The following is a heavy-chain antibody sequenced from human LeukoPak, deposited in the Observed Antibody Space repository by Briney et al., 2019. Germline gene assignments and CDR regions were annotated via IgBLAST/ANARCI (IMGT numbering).Heavy chain of an antibody. J-gene: IGHJ4*02. CDR1: GESVFSYGAS. V-gene: IGHV6-1*01. D-gene: IGHD5-24*01. Sequence: SQTLSLTCAISGESVFSYGASWNWIRQSPSRGLEWLGRTYYRSKWYNEYAESVKSRIIVNPDTSKNQFSLQLDSVTPEDTAVYYCVRGNYNFDYWGQGTLVTVSS. CDR3: VRGNYNFDY. CDR2: TYYRSKWYN.